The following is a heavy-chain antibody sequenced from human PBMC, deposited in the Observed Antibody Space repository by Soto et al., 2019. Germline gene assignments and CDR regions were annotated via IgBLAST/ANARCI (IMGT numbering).Heavy chain of an antibody. Sequence: EVQLLESGGGLVQPGGSLRLSCAASGFTFSNYAMNWVRQAPGKGLEWVSVISGSGGSTYYADSVKGRFTISRDNSKNTLYLQMNSLRAEDTAVYYCARRSSGWYFDYWGQGNLVTVSS. D-gene: IGHD6-19*01. CDR3: ARRSSGWYFDY. CDR1: GFTFSNYA. J-gene: IGHJ4*02. V-gene: IGHV3-23*01. CDR2: ISGSGGST.